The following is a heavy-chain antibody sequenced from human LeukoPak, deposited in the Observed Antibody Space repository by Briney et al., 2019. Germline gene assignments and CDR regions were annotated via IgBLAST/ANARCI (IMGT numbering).Heavy chain of an antibody. CDR1: GFTFDDYA. D-gene: IGHD1-26*01. Sequence: GGSLRLSCIASGFTFDDYAMHWVRQAPGKGLEWVSGISWNSGSIGYADSVKGRFTISRDNAKNSLYLQMNSLRAEDTALYYCARESRGSYLLFDYWGQGTLVTVSS. J-gene: IGHJ4*02. V-gene: IGHV3-9*01. CDR3: ARESRGSYLLFDY. CDR2: ISWNSGSI.